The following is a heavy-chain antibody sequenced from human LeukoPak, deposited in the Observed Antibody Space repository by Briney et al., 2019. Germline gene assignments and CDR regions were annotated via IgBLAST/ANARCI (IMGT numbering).Heavy chain of an antibody. J-gene: IGHJ4*02. Sequence: GASVKGSCKVSGYTLTELSMHWVRQAPGKGLEWMGGFDPEDGETIYAQKFQGRVTMTEDTSTDTAYMELSSLRSEDTAVYYCATYDSSGYYYFDYWGQGTLVTVSS. CDR2: FDPEDGET. CDR1: GYTLTELS. V-gene: IGHV1-24*01. D-gene: IGHD3-22*01. CDR3: ATYDSSGYYYFDY.